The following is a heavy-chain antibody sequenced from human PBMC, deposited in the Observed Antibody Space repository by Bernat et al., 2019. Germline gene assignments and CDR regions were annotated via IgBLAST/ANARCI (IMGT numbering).Heavy chain of an antibody. CDR3: VKVTGLTGYYATDGFDI. V-gene: IGHV3-64D*06. CDR1: GFTFRTYA. Sequence: EVQLVESGGGLVQPGGSLRLSCSASGFTFRTYAIHWVRQAPGKGLEYVSAISSSGGSTHYADSVKGRFTISRDDSKNTLYLQMSSLRTEDTAVYYCVKVTGLTGYYATDGFDIWGQGTVVTVSS. D-gene: IGHD3-9*01. J-gene: IGHJ3*02. CDR2: ISSSGGST.